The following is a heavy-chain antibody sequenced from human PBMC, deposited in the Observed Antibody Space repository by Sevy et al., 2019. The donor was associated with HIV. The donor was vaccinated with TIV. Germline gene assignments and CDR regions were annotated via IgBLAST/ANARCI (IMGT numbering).Heavy chain of an antibody. Sequence: GGSLRLSCAASGFTFSSYDMHWVRQAPGKGLEWVAVISYDGSNKYYADSVKGRFTISRDNSKNTLYLQMNSLRAEDTAVYYCARSDVDSDAFDIWGQGTMVTVSS. J-gene: IGHJ3*02. CDR2: ISYDGSNK. CDR3: ARSDVDSDAFDI. CDR1: GFTFSSYD. D-gene: IGHD5-12*01. V-gene: IGHV3-30-3*01.